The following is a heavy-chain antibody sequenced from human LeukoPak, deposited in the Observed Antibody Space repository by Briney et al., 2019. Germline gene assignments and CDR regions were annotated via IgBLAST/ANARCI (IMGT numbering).Heavy chain of an antibody. D-gene: IGHD4-23*01. J-gene: IGHJ3*02. Sequence: PSETLSLTCTVSGGSISSGDYYWSWIRQPPGKGLEWIGYIYYSGSTNYNPSLKSRVTISVDTSKNQFSLKLSSVTAADTAVYYCARQVTTDYGGQYDAFDIWGQGTMVTVSS. CDR3: ARQVTTDYGGQYDAFDI. CDR2: IYYSGST. V-gene: IGHV4-61*08. CDR1: GGSISSGDYY.